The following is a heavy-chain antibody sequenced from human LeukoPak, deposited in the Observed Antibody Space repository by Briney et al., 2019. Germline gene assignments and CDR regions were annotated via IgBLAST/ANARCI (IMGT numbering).Heavy chain of an antibody. CDR3: ARPHYDSLTWAFDI. Sequence: SETLSLTCAVNGGSFSGYFWSWIRQPPGKGLEWIGEINHSGSTYYNASLKSRITISVDTSKNQFSLKLSSVTAADTAVYCCARPHYDSLTWAFDIWGQGIMVTVSS. J-gene: IGHJ3*02. V-gene: IGHV4-34*01. CDR2: INHSGST. D-gene: IGHD3-22*01. CDR1: GGSFSGYF.